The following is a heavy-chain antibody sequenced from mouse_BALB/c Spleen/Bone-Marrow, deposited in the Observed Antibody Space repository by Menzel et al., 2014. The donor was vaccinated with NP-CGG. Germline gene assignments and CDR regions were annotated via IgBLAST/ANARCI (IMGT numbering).Heavy chain of an antibody. J-gene: IGHJ1*01. Sequence: EVKVVESGPELVKPGASVKIPCKASGYTFTDYNMDWVKQSHGKSLERIGDINPNNGGTIYNQKFKGKATLTVDKSSSTAYMELRSLTSEDTAVYYCARFYYYGSSYWYFDVWGAGTAVTVSS. CDR3: ARFYYYGSSYWYFDV. CDR1: GYTFTDYN. D-gene: IGHD1-1*01. CDR2: INPNNGGT. V-gene: IGHV1-18*01.